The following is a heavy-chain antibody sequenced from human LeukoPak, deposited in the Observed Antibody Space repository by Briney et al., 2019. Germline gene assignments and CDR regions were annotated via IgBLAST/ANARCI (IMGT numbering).Heavy chain of an antibody. CDR1: GGTFSSYA. J-gene: IGHJ5*02. Sequence: SVKVSCKASGGTFSSYAISWVRQAPGQGLEWMGGIIPIFGTANYAQKFQGRVTITADESTSTAYMELSSLRSEDTAVYYCAREAMVRGSNWFDPWGQGTLVTVSS. CDR3: AREAMVRGSNWFDP. D-gene: IGHD3-10*01. V-gene: IGHV1-69*13. CDR2: IIPIFGTA.